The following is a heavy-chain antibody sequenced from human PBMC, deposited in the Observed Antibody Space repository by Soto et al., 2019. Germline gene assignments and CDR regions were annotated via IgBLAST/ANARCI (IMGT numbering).Heavy chain of an antibody. J-gene: IGHJ4*03. V-gene: IGHV4-31*03. D-gene: IGHD3-9*01. CDR1: GASISSFFYY. Sequence: SETLSLTCTVSGASISSFFYYCTCIRQHPGNGLDGIVYVYYIGSTYYNPSLKSRVTISVDTSKNQFSLSLNSVTAADTAVYYCARAWSYYDITYSTNRIVDFDTWGQRTLVTVSS. CDR2: VYYIGST. CDR3: ARAWSYYDITYSTNRIVDFDT.